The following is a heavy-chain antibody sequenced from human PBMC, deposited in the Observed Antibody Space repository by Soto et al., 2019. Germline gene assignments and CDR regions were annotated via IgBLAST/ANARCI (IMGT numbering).Heavy chain of an antibody. V-gene: IGHV1-69*01. CDR2: IIPIFGTA. D-gene: IGHD6-19*01. J-gene: IGHJ4*02. Sequence: QVQLVQSGAEVKKPGSSVKVSCKASGGTFSSYAISWVRQAPGQGLEWMGGIIPIFGTANYAKRFQGRVTITADESTSTAYMELSSLSSEDTAVYYCVRDGGYNSGEAANQWGQVTQVTVYS. CDR3: VRDGGYNSGEAANQ. CDR1: GGTFSSYA.